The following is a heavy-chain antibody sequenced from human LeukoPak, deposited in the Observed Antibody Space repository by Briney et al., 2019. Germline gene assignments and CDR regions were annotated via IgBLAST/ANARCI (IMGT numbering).Heavy chain of an antibody. J-gene: IGHJ5*02. CDR3: ARVHPYCGGDCYPNWFDP. D-gene: IGHD2-21*02. CDR1: GGSLSSGDYY. V-gene: IGHV4-30-4*01. Sequence: SQTLSLTCTVSGGSLSSGDYYWRWIRQPPGKGLEWIGYIYYSGSTYYNPSRKSRVTISVDTSKNQFSLKLSSVTAADTAVYYCARVHPYCGGDCYPNWFDPWGQGTLVTVSS. CDR2: IYYSGST.